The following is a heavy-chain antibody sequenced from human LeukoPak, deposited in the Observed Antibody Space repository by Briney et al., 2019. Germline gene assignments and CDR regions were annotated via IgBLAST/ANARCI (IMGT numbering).Heavy chain of an antibody. CDR1: GFTFSSYA. D-gene: IGHD3-22*01. CDR3: AKDARYYYDSSGYYYGY. J-gene: IGHJ4*02. Sequence: GGSLRLSCAASGFTFSSYAMSWVRQAPGKGLEWVSAISGSGGSTYYADSVKGRFTTSSDNSKNTLYLQMNSLRAEDTAVYYCAKDARYYYDSSGYYYGYWGQGTLVTVSS. CDR2: ISGSGGST. V-gene: IGHV3-23*01.